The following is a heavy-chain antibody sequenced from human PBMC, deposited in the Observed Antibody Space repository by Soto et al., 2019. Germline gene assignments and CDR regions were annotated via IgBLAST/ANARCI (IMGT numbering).Heavy chain of an antibody. J-gene: IGHJ4*02. CDR2: MNPNSGNT. D-gene: IGHD3-3*01. V-gene: IGHV1-8*01. CDR3: ARGRPGKIFGVVIIGGY. CDR1: GYTFTSYD. Sequence: QVQLVQSGAEVKKPGASVKVSCKASGYTFTSYDINWLRQATGQGLEWMGWMNPNSGNTGYAQKFQGRVTMTRNTSISTAYMELSSLRSEDTAVYYCARGRPGKIFGVVIIGGYWGQGTLVTVSS.